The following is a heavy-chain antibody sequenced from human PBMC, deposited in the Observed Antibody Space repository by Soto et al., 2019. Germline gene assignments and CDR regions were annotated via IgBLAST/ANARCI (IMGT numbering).Heavy chain of an antibody. J-gene: IGHJ4*02. CDR1: GYSFTNYW. V-gene: IGHV5-51*01. Sequence: GESLKISRKVSGYSFTNYWIGWVRQLPRKGLEWMGTIYPGDSDTKYSQSFRGQVTISADNSISTAYLQWSSLKASDTAVYYCARPTTASLYFDYWGQGTLVTVSS. CDR3: ARPTTASLYFDY. CDR2: IYPGDSDT. D-gene: IGHD5-12*01.